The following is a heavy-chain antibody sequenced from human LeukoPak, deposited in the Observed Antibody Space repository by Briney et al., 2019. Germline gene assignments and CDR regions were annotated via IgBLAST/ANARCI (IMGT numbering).Heavy chain of an antibody. J-gene: IGHJ3*02. D-gene: IGHD4-17*01. Sequence: PSETLSLTCTVSSASITSSPYFWGWIRQPPGKGLEWIGEINHSGSTNYNPSLKSRVTISVDTSKNQFSLQLNSVTPEDTAVYYCARDIKDYVGSKRVLYAFDIWGQGTMVTVSS. V-gene: IGHV4-39*07. CDR3: ARDIKDYVGSKRVLYAFDI. CDR1: SASITSSPYF. CDR2: INHSGST.